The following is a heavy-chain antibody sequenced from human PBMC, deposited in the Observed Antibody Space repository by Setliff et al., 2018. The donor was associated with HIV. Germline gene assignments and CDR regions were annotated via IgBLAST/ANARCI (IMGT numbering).Heavy chain of an antibody. D-gene: IGHD2-15*01. V-gene: IGHV1-2*02. J-gene: IGHJ6*03. Sequence: ASVKVSCKASGYTFTGHYMHWVRQAPGQGLEWMGWINPSSGGTNYAQKFQGRVTLTRDTSISTAYMELSRLRSDDTAVYYCARGGRYCSGGSCFTNRASYYYYYMDVWGKGTTVTVSS. CDR3: ARGGRYCSGGSCFTNRASYYYYYMDV. CDR2: INPSSGGT. CDR1: GYTFTGHY.